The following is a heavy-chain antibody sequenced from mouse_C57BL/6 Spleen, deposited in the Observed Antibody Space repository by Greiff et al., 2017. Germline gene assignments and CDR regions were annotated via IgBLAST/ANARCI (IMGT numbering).Heavy chain of an antibody. Sequence: EVQLQESGGGLVKPGGSLKLSCAASGFTFSDYGMHWVRQAPEKGLEWVAYISSGSSTIYYADTVKGRFTISRDNAKNTLFLQMTSLRSEDTAMYYCAIIYYDYAYAMDYWGQGTSVTVSS. CDR3: AIIYYDYAYAMDY. D-gene: IGHD2-4*01. CDR1: GFTFSDYG. CDR2: ISSGSSTI. J-gene: IGHJ4*01. V-gene: IGHV5-17*01.